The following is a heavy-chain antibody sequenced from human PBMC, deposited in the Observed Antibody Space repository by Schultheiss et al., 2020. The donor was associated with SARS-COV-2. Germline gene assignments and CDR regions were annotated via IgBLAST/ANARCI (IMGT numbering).Heavy chain of an antibody. D-gene: IGHD3-10*01. CDR3: ARGRGGWFDP. V-gene: IGHV4-39*07. CDR2: INHSGST. J-gene: IGHJ5*02. Sequence: GSLRLSCTVSGGSISSSSYYWGWIRQPPGKGLEWIGEINHSGSTNYNPSLKSRVTISVDTSKNQFSLKLSSVTAADTAVYYCARGRGGWFDPWGQGTLVTVSS. CDR1: GGSISSSSYY.